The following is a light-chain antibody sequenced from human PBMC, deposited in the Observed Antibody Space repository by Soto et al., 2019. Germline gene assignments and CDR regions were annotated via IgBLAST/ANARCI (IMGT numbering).Light chain of an antibody. J-gene: IGKJ5*01. Sequence: DIQMTQSPSSLSASVGDRVTITCRASQSISSYLNWYQQKPGKAPKLLIYAASSLQSGVPSRFSGSGSRTDFTLTISSLQPEDFATYYCHQSYSTPPITFGQGTRLEIK. CDR1: QSISSY. CDR2: AAS. V-gene: IGKV1-39*01. CDR3: HQSYSTPPIT.